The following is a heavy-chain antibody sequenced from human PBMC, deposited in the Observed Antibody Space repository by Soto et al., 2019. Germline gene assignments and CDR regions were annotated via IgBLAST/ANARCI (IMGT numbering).Heavy chain of an antibody. CDR1: GFTFSSYS. CDR3: ARPLSLTGARGAFDI. J-gene: IGHJ3*02. CDR2: ISSSSSTI. Sequence: EVQLVESGGGLVQPGGSLRLSCAASGFTFSSYSMNWVRQAPGKGLEWVSYISSSSSTIYYADSVKGRFTISRDNAKNTLYLQMNSLRAEDTAVYYCARPLSLTGARGAFDIWGQGTMVTVSS. V-gene: IGHV3-48*04. D-gene: IGHD7-27*01.